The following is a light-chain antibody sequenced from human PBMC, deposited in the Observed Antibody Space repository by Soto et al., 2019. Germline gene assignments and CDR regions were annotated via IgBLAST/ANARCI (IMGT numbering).Light chain of an antibody. J-gene: IGLJ1*01. Sequence: QSALTQPASVSGSPGQSITISCTASSSHIGSSNLVSWYQHHSGKAPKLIIYEGNKRPSGVSNRFSGSKSGKTASLTISGRQAEDEGTYYCCSYAGSSPLYVFGTGTKVTVL. CDR1: SSHIGSSNL. CDR3: CSYAGSSPLYV. V-gene: IGLV2-23*01. CDR2: EGN.